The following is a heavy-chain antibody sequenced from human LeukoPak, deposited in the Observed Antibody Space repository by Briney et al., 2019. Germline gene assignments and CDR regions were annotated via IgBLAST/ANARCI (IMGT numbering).Heavy chain of an antibody. D-gene: IGHD1-14*01. CDR3: AVGTDPLYYYGMDV. CDR2: IYHSGST. CDR1: GGSISSGGYS. Sequence: PSQTLSLTCAVSGGSISSGGYSWSWIRQPPGKGLEWIGYIYHSGSTYYNPSLKSRVTISVDTSKNQFSLKLSFVTAADTAVYYCAVGTDPLYYYGMDVWGQGTTVTVSS. J-gene: IGHJ6*02. V-gene: IGHV4-30-2*01.